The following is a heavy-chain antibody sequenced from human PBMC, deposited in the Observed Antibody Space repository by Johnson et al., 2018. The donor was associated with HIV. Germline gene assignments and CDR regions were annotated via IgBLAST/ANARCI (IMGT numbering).Heavy chain of an antibody. V-gene: IGHV3-30*02. CDR3: ARVTHQRGDNDVFDI. Sequence: QVQLVESGGGVVQPGRSLRLSCAASGFTFSSYGMHWVRQAPGKGLEWVAFIRYDGSNKYYGDAVKGRFTISRDNSKNTLYLQLNRLRAEDTAVYYCARVTHQRGDNDVFDIWGQGTMVTVSS. J-gene: IGHJ3*02. CDR2: IRYDGSNK. CDR1: GFTFSSYG. D-gene: IGHD3-16*01.